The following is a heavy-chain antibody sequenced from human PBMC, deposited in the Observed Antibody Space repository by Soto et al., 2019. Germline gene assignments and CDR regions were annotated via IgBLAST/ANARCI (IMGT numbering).Heavy chain of an antibody. CDR2: INGDGSNT. Sequence: EVHLVESGGGLVQPGGSLSLSCAASGFTFSSYWMHWVRQSPGKGLVWGSRINGDGSNTNYADSVKGRFTISRDNAKNTLYLQMNSLRDDDTAVYYCARVCTGGSCYQFDSWGQGTLVTVSS. J-gene: IGHJ4*02. CDR3: ARVCTGGSCYQFDS. V-gene: IGHV3-74*01. D-gene: IGHD2-15*01. CDR1: GFTFSSYW.